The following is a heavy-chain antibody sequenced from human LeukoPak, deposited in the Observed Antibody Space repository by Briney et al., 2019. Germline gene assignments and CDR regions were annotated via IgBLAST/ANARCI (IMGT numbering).Heavy chain of an antibody. CDR3: ARFGRGCSSTSCYTAQSDY. D-gene: IGHD2-2*02. Sequence: SVKVSCKASGGTFSSYAISWVRQAPGQGLEWMGGIIPIFGTANYAQKFQGRVTITADESTSTAYMELSSLRSEDTAVYYCARFGRGCSSTSCYTAQSDYWGQGTLDTVSS. J-gene: IGHJ4*02. V-gene: IGHV1-69*13. CDR1: GGTFSSYA. CDR2: IIPIFGTA.